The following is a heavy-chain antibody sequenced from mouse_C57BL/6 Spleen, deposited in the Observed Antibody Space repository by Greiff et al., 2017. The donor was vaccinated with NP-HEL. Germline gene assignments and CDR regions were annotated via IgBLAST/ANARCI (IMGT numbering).Heavy chain of an antibody. CDR2: ISSGGDYI. J-gene: IGHJ1*03. Sequence: EVQGVESGEGLVKPGGSLKLSCAASGFTFSSYAMSWVRQTPEKRLEWVAYISSGGDYIYYADTVKGRFTISRDNARNTLYLQMSSLKSEDTAMYYCTSYYGSSHWYFDVWGTGTTVTVSS. CDR1: GFTFSSYA. CDR3: TSYYGSSHWYFDV. V-gene: IGHV5-9-1*02. D-gene: IGHD1-1*01.